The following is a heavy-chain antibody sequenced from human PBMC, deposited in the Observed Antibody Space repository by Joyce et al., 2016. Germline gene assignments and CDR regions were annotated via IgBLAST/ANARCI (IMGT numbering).Heavy chain of an antibody. J-gene: IGHJ6*02. CDR3: ARGGISYYYAMDV. V-gene: IGHV3-21*01. D-gene: IGHD3-16*01. Sequence: QLVESGGGVVKPGGSLRLSCEASGSTFSTSSMSWFRQAPGKGLEWVAAISDTSYYIFHAGTVRGRFTVSRDNAKKTQYLQMNSLRAEDSAVFYCARGGISYYYAMDVWGQGTTVTVSS. CDR1: GSTFSTSS. CDR2: ISDTSYYI.